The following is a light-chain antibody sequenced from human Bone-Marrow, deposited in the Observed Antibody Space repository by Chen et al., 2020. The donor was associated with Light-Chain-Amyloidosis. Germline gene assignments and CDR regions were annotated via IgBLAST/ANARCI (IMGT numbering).Light chain of an antibody. J-gene: IGLJ1*01. CDR1: TSDVGRSNY. CDR3: SSYGSSSPLN. Sequence: QFALTQPASVSGFPGPSLPISCPGTTSDVGRSNYVSWYQQHPGEVPKLMIYDVSNRPSGVSDRFSGSKSGNTASLTISGLQAEDEADYYCSSYGSSSPLNFGTGTKVTVL. V-gene: IGLV2-14*01. CDR2: DVS.